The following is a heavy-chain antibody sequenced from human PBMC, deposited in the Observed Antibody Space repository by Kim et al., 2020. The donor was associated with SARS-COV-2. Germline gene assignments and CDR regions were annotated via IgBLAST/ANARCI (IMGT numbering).Heavy chain of an antibody. Sequence: SETLSLTCTVSGGSISSSSYYWGWIRQPPGKGLEWIGSIYYSGSTYYNPSLKSRVTISVDTSKNQFSLKLSSVTAADTAVYYCARPDVTMVRGVIITSSFDPWGQGTLVTVSS. CDR1: GGSISSSSYY. CDR2: IYYSGST. D-gene: IGHD3-10*01. J-gene: IGHJ5*02. V-gene: IGHV4-39*01. CDR3: ARPDVTMVRGVIITSSFDP.